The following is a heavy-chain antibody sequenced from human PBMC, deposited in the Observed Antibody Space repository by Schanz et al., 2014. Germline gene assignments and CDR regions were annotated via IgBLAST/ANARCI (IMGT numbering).Heavy chain of an antibody. D-gene: IGHD1-1*01. Sequence: QVQLVESGGGVVQPGRSLRLSCAASGFTFSSYALHWVRQAPGKGLEWVAFVPFDGSQKFYADSVKGRFTISRDNSKNTVYLQMNSLRPGDTAVYYCARGRVLESWGQGTLVTVSS. CDR2: VPFDGSQK. CDR3: ARGRVLES. V-gene: IGHV3-30*04. J-gene: IGHJ5*02. CDR1: GFTFSSYA.